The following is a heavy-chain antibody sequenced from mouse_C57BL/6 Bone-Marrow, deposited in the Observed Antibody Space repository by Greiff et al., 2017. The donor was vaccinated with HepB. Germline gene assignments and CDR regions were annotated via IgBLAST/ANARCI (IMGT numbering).Heavy chain of an antibody. D-gene: IGHD2-4*01. CDR3: ARKDDYDGSWFAY. V-gene: IGHV2-2*01. Sequence: QVQLKESGPGLVQPSQSLSITCTVSGFSLTSYGVHWVRQSPGKGLEWLGVIWSGGSTDYNAAFISRLSISKDNSKSQVFFKMNSLQADDTAIYYCARKDDYDGSWFAYWGQGTLVTVSA. CDR1: GFSLTSYG. CDR2: IWSGGST. J-gene: IGHJ3*01.